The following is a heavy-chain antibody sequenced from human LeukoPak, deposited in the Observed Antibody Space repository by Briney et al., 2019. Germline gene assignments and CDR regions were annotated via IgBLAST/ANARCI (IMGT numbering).Heavy chain of an antibody. D-gene: IGHD2-21*02. CDR3: ARVGKGAYCGGDCYNKH. V-gene: IGHV3-21*01. J-gene: IGHJ1*01. CDR2: ISSSSSYI. Sequence: GGSLRLSCAASGFTFSSYSMNWVRQAPGKGLEWVSSISSSSSYIYYADSVKGRFTISRDNAKSSLYLQMNSLRAEDTAVYYCARVGKGAYCGGDCYNKHWGQGTLVTVSS. CDR1: GFTFSSYS.